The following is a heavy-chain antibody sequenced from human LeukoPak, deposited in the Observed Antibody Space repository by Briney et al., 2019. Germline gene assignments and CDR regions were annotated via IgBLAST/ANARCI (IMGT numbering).Heavy chain of an antibody. V-gene: IGHV1-18*01. CDR3: ARRYCGGDCYFADYYYYYGMDV. Sequence: GASVKVSCKASGYTFTSYGISWVRQAPGQGLEWMEWISAYNGNTNYAQKLQGRVTMTTDTSTSTAYMELRSLRSDDTAVYYCARRYCGGDCYFADYYYYYGMDVWGQGTTVTVSS. CDR1: GYTFTSYG. J-gene: IGHJ6*02. CDR2: ISAYNGNT. D-gene: IGHD2-21*02.